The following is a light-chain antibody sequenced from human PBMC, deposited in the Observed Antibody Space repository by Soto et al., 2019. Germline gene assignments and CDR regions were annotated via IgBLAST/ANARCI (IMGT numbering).Light chain of an antibody. CDR2: SND. CDR3: AAWDDSLNGCV. V-gene: IGLV1-44*01. Sequence: QSVLTQAPSASGTPGQRVTISCSGSSSNIGSNTVTWYQQVPGTAPKLLIYSNDQRPSGVPDRFSGAKSGTSASLAIAGLQSEDEADYYCAAWDDSLNGCVFGGGTKVTVL. CDR1: SSNIGSNT. J-gene: IGLJ3*02.